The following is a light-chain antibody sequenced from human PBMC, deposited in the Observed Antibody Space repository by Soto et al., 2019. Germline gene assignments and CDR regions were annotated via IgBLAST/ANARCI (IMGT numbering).Light chain of an antibody. V-gene: IGKV1-5*03. J-gene: IGKJ1*01. CDR2: KAS. CDR3: QHYNRYSEA. Sequence: DIQITQSPSTLSGSVGDRVTITCRASQTISSWLAWYQQKPGKAPKLLIYKASTLKSGVPSRFSGSGSGTEFTLTISSLQPDDFATYYCQHYNRYSEAFGQGTKVDIK. CDR1: QTISSW.